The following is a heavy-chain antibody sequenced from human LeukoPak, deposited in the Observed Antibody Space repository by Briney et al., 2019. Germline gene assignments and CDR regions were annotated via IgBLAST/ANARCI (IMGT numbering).Heavy chain of an antibody. CDR3: ARHDNDFTAY. CDR1: QSTFGSYW. J-gene: IGHJ4*02. V-gene: IGHV5-51*01. Sequence: GESLQISCQGSQSTFGSYWIGWVRQVPGKGLEWMGIIYPGDSDTRYSPSFQGQVTISADESTRTTYLQWPTLKPSDTGIYYCARHDNDFTAYWGQGTLVSVSP. CDR2: IYPGDSDT. D-gene: IGHD3-3*01.